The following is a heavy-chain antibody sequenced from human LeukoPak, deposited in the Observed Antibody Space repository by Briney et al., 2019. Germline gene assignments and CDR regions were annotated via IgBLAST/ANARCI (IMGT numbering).Heavy chain of an antibody. CDR3: ARGIAAAGIGDEYYFDY. D-gene: IGHD6-13*01. CDR2: ISAYNGNT. Sequence: ASVKVSCKASGYTFTSYGISWVRQASGQGLEWMGWISAYNGNTNYAQKLQGRVTMTTDTSTSTAYMELRSLRSDDTAVYYCARGIAAAGIGDEYYFDYWGQGTLVTVSS. V-gene: IGHV1-18*01. CDR1: GYTFTSYG. J-gene: IGHJ4*02.